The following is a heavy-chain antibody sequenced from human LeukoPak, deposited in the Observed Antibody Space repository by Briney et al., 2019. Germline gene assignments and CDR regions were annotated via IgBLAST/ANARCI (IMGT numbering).Heavy chain of an antibody. CDR1: GFTFSSYS. CDR3: ARDHYYGSGSPSFDY. Sequence: GGSLRLSCAASGFTFSSYSMNWVRQAPGKGLEWVSSISSSSSYIYYADSVKGRFTISRDNAKNSLYLQMNSLRAEDTAVYYCARDHYYGSGSPSFDYWGQGTLVTVSS. J-gene: IGHJ4*02. V-gene: IGHV3-21*01. D-gene: IGHD3-10*01. CDR2: ISSSSSYI.